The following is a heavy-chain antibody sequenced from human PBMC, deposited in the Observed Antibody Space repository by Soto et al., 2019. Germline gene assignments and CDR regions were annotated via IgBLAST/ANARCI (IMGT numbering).Heavy chain of an antibody. CDR3: ARGPRGLYGNDY. J-gene: IGHJ4*02. D-gene: IGHD4-4*01. CDR1: VFTFSSDW. V-gene: IGHV3-74*01. Sequence: GGSLGLSCAASVFTFSSDWMHWVRQPAGKGLVWVSRINMDGSSTNYADSVKGRFTISRDNAKNTLYLQMNSLRADDTAVYYCARGPRGLYGNDYWGQGALVTVSS. CDR2: INMDGSST.